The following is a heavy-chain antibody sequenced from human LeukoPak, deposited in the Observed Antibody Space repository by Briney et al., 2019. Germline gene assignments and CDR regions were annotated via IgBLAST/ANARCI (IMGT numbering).Heavy chain of an antibody. V-gene: IGHV3-74*01. Sequence: GGSLRLSCAASGFTFSSYRMHWVRQAPGKGLVWVSLINTDGSNTNYADSVKGRFTNPRDNAKNTLYLQMNSLRAEDTAVYYCARDYEGLGVWGQGTTVTVSS. J-gene: IGHJ6*02. CDR1: GFTFSSYR. CDR2: INTDGSNT. CDR3: ARDYEGLGV. D-gene: IGHD3-16*01.